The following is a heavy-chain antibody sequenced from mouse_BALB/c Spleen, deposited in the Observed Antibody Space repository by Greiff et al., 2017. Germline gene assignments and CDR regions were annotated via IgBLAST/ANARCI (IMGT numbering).Heavy chain of an antibody. CDR2: ISDGGSYT. CDR3: ARGTYYGNYDYAMDY. Sequence: EVMLVESGGGLVKPGGSLKLSCAASGFTFSDYYMYWVRQTPEKRLEWVATISDGGSYTYYPDSVKGRFTISRDNAKNNLYLQMSSLKSEDTAMYYCARGTYYGNYDYAMDYWGQGTSVTVSS. J-gene: IGHJ4*01. V-gene: IGHV5-4*02. CDR1: GFTFSDYY. D-gene: IGHD2-10*01.